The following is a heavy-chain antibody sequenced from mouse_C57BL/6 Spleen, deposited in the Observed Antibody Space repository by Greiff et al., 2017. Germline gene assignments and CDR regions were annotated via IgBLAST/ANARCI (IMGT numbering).Heavy chain of an antibody. CDR1: GYTFTSYW. CDR3: ARSYYYGSSYCDY. CDR2: IDPSDSYT. D-gene: IGHD1-1*01. V-gene: IGHV1-69*01. J-gene: IGHJ2*01. Sequence: VQLQQPGAELVMPGASVKLSCKASGYTFTSYWMHWVKQRPGQGLEWIGEIDPSDSYTNYNQKFKGKSTLTVDKSSSTAYMQLSSLTSEDSAVYYCARSYYYGSSYCDYWGQGTTLTVSS.